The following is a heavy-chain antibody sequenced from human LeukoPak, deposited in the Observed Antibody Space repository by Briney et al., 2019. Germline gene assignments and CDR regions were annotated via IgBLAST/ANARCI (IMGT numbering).Heavy chain of an antibody. CDR3: ARASYYYDTTGLGAVDI. CDR1: GFTFNDHA. V-gene: IGHV3-9*01. J-gene: IGHJ3*02. Sequence: GGSLRLSCAASGFTFNDHAMYWVRQAPGKGLEWVSGINWNSDNIGYAHSVKGRFTISRDDAKNSLFLQMNSLRAEDTSLYYCARASYYYDTTGLGAVDIWGQGTLVTVS. D-gene: IGHD3-22*01. CDR2: INWNSDNI.